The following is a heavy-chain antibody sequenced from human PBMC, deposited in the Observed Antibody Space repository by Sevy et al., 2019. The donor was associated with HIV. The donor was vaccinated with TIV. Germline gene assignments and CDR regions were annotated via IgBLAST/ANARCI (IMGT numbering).Heavy chain of an antibody. CDR1: GGSISSSSYY. CDR3: ARQGSITMVVVI. J-gene: IGHJ4*02. Sequence: SETLSLTCTVSGGSISSSSYYWGWIRQPPGKGLEWIATVFYSGTTYYNPSLKSRVTISVDTSKNQLSLKVSSVTAADTAVYYCARQGSITMVVVIWGQGTLVTVSS. V-gene: IGHV4-39*01. CDR2: VFYSGTT. D-gene: IGHD3-22*01.